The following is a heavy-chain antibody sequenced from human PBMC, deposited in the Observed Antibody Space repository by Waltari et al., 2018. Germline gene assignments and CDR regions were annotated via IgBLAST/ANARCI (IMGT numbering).Heavy chain of an antibody. D-gene: IGHD5-18*01. CDR3: TKDMDGATAMAPRLDF. CDR1: GFIFDDYG. V-gene: IGHV3-9*01. Sequence: VHLVESGGGLVRPGRSLRLSCAASGFIFDDYGMDWVRQAPGKGSGGVAGINWNSGTIHYADSVKGRFTISRDNAENSLYLQMNSLTTEDTAVYYCTKDMDGATAMAPRLDFWGQGTLVTVSS. J-gene: IGHJ4*02. CDR2: INWNSGTI.